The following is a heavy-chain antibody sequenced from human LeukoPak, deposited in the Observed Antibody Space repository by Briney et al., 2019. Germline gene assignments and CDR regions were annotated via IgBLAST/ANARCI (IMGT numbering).Heavy chain of an antibody. J-gene: IGHJ4*02. D-gene: IGHD5-24*01. V-gene: IGHV3-48*01. CDR1: GFTFSSYA. CDR3: ARGEQEMATMSIDY. CDR2: ISSLGSTI. Sequence: GGSLRLSCAASGFTFSSYAMIWVRQAPGKGLEWVSYISSLGSTIYYADSVKGRFTISRDNAKNSLYLQMNSLRAEDTAVYYCARGEQEMATMSIDYWGQGTLDTLSS.